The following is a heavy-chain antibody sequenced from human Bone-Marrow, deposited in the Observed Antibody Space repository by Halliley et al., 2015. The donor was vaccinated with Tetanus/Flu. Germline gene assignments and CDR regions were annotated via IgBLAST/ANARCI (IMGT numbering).Heavy chain of an antibody. Sequence: SLRLSCAASGFSFSDAWMSWVRQVPGKGLERVGRIKNKTDGGTIDYAAALKGRFTISRDDSKRTLYMQMNSLTTGDTAVYYCTKGDANLGGSFCHGVAVWGQGTTVTVSS. V-gene: IGHV3-15*01. J-gene: IGHJ6*02. D-gene: IGHD3-16*01. CDR2: IKNKTDGGTI. CDR3: TKGDANLGGSFCHGVAV. CDR1: GFSFSDAW.